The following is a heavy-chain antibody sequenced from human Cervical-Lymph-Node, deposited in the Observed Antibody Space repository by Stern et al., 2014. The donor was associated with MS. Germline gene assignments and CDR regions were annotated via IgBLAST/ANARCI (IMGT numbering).Heavy chain of an antibody. D-gene: IGHD3-3*01. V-gene: IGHV3-7*01. CDR3: ASMGTIFGVLRY. CDR1: GLTLSGYW. CDR2: IKQDGRGI. Sequence: VQLVESGGGLVRPGGSLRLSCAASGLTLSGYWMSWVRQAPGKGLEWVANIKQDGRGIYSVDPVRGRCTGSQQYTKKSWQLQIGSLRAEDTAVYYCASMGTIFGVLRYWGQGTLVTVSS. J-gene: IGHJ4*02.